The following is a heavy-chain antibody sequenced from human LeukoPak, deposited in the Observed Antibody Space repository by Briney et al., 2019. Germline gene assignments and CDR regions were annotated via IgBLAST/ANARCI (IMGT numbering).Heavy chain of an antibody. CDR1: GGSISSYY. D-gene: IGHD1-26*01. CDR3: ARNRAVGPVAMGAYFDY. CDR2: IYYSGST. V-gene: IGHV4-59*08. Sequence: PSETLSLTCTVSGGSISSYYWSWIRQPPGKGLEWIGYIYYSGSTNYNPSLKSRVTISVDTSKNQFSLKLSSVTAADTAVYYCARNRAVGPVAMGAYFDYWGQGTLVTVSS. J-gene: IGHJ4*02.